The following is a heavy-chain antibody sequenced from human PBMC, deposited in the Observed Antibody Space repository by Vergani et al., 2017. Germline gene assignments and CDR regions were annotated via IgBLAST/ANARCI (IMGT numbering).Heavy chain of an antibody. CDR3: SRPVRGYSYGVFGY. Sequence: QVQLQESGPGLVKPSETLSLICDVFDFISNGHYWGWIRQFPEKGLERIGSLYASGRTYYSPSLKSRVAITIDTSKNHFSLRLSSVTAADTAVYYCSRPVRGYSYGVFGYWGQGNEVTVSS. V-gene: IGHV4-38-2*01. J-gene: IGHJ4*02. D-gene: IGHD5-18*01. CDR2: LYASGRT. CDR1: DFISNGHY.